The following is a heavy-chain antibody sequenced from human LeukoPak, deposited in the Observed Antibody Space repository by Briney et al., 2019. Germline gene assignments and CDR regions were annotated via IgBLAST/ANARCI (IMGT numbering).Heavy chain of an antibody. CDR1: GGSIGSYY. CDR2: IYYSGST. D-gene: IGHD6-6*01. CDR3: ARARGIAARNFDY. J-gene: IGHJ4*02. Sequence: PSETLSLTCTVSGGSIGSYYWSWIRQPPGKGLEWIGYIYYSGSTNYNPSLKSRVTISVDTSKNQFSLKLSSVTAADTAVYYCARARGIAARNFDYWGQGTLVTVSS. V-gene: IGHV4-59*01.